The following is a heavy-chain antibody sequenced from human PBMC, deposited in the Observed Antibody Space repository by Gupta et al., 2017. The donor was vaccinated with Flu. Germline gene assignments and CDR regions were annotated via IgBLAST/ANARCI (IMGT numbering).Heavy chain of an antibody. CDR1: GYNFFNYW. J-gene: IGHJ6*03. CDR3: ARRGYCDTPGCAIDDYYMDV. Sequence: EVQLVQSGAEVRKPGESLRISCKGSGYNFFNYWIGWWRHVPGNGLEWMAIIYPGDSDTRYSPSFQGQVAISADRSISTAYLQWTSLKASDTATYYCARRGYCDTPGCAIDDYYMDVWGKGTTVTVSS. V-gene: IGHV5-51*03. CDR2: IYPGDSDT. D-gene: IGHD2-15*01.